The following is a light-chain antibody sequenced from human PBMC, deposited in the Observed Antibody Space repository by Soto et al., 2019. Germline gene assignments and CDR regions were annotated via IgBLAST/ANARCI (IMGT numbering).Light chain of an antibody. Sequence: DIQMTQSPSTLSASVGDRVTITCRASQSISSWLAWYQQKPGKAPKLLIYKASSLESGVPSRFSGSGSGTEFTLTMSSLQPEDFATYYCQQYNSSPWTFGQGTKVEIK. CDR2: KAS. CDR1: QSISSW. J-gene: IGKJ1*01. CDR3: QQYNSSPWT. V-gene: IGKV1-5*03.